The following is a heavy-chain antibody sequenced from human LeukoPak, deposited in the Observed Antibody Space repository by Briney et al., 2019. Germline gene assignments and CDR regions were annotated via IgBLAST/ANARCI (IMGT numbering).Heavy chain of an antibody. D-gene: IGHD6-19*01. CDR3: ARPLSIAVAGDAFDI. CDR2: IYNSGST. CDR1: GGSISSYY. V-gene: IGHV4-59*01. Sequence: SETLSLTCTVSGGSISSYYWSWIRQPPGKGLEWIGYIYNSGSTNYNPSLKSRVTISVDTSKNQFSLKLSSVTAADTAVYCCARPLSIAVAGDAFDIWGQGTMVTVSS. J-gene: IGHJ3*02.